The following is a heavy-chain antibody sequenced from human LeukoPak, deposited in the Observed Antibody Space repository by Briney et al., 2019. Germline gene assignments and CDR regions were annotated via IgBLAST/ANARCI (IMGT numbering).Heavy chain of an antibody. CDR2: ISGGGGGT. Sequence: PGGALRLSCAASGFTFSSDGISSGREAPGKGLGWVSPISGGGGGTYYADSVRGRCTISRDNSKNTLYLQMNSLRAEDTAVYYCAKRGSGWYEDYYYSMDVWGKGTTVTISS. J-gene: IGHJ6*03. CDR1: GFTFSSDG. D-gene: IGHD6-19*01. V-gene: IGHV3-23*01. CDR3: AKRGSGWYEDYYYSMDV.